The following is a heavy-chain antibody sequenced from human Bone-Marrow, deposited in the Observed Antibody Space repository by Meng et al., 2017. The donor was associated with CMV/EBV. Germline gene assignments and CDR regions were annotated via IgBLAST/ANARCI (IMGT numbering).Heavy chain of an antibody. V-gene: IGHV3-15*01. CDR3: ASGSGYCSSTSCSKRAEYFQH. J-gene: IGHJ1*01. D-gene: IGHD2-2*01. CDR1: GFTSSNAW. Sequence: GESLKISCAASGFTSSNAWMSWVRQAPGKGLEWVGRIKSKTDGGTTDYAAPVKGRFTISRDDSKNTLYLQMNSLRAEDTAVYYCASGSGYCSSTSCSKRAEYFQHWGQGTLVTVSS. CDR2: IKSKTDGGTT.